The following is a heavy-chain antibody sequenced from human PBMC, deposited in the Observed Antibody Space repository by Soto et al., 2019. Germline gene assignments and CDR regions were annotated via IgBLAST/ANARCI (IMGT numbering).Heavy chain of an antibody. V-gene: IGHV3-11*01. J-gene: IGHJ4*02. CDR2: ISSSGSTI. D-gene: IGHD2-15*01. CDR1: GFTFSDYY. CDR3: ARRYCSGGSCPLDF. Sequence: QVQLVESGGGVVKPGGSLRLSCAASGFTFSDYYMSWIRQAPGKGLEWVSYISSSGSTIYDADSVKGRFTISRDNAKNSLNLQMKSLRVEDTAVYYCARRYCSGGSCPLDFWGQGTLVTVSS.